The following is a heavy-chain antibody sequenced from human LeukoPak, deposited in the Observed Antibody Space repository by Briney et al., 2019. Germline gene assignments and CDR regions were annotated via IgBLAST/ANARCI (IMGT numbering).Heavy chain of an antibody. Sequence: GGSLRLSCAASGFSVSNNYMNWVRQASGKGLEWVSVMHSDGRTFYADSVKGRFTISRDNSKNTLYLQMNSLRAEDTAVYYCARVSEDDSSGYYLSYFDYWGQGTLVTVSS. CDR1: GFSVSNNY. J-gene: IGHJ4*02. V-gene: IGHV3-53*05. D-gene: IGHD3-22*01. CDR2: MHSDGRT. CDR3: ARVSEDDSSGYYLSYFDY.